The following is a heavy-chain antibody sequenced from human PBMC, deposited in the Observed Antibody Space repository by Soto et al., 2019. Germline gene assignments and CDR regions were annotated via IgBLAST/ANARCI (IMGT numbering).Heavy chain of an antibody. CDR3: AKDGPGYSYDY. J-gene: IGHJ4*02. Sequence: QPGGSLGLSCAASGFTFSSYGMQWVRQAPGKGLEWVAVISYDGSNKYYADSVKGRFTISRDNSKNTLYLQMNSLRAEDTAVYYCAKDGPGYSYDYWGQGTLVTVSS. CDR2: ISYDGSNK. V-gene: IGHV3-30*18. D-gene: IGHD6-13*01. CDR1: GFTFSSYG.